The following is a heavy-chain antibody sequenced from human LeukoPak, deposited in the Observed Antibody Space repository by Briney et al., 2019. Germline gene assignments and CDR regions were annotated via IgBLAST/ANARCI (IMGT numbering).Heavy chain of an antibody. V-gene: IGHV4-4*02. CDR3: ARDIMYSSRRFDP. Sequence: SGTLSLTCAVSGGSISSSNWWSWVRQPPGKGLEWIGGIYHSGSTNYNPSLKSRVTISVDKSKNQFSLKLSSVTAADTAVYYCARDIMYSSRRFDPWGQGTLVTVSS. CDR2: IYHSGST. J-gene: IGHJ5*02. D-gene: IGHD6-13*01. CDR1: GGSISSSNW.